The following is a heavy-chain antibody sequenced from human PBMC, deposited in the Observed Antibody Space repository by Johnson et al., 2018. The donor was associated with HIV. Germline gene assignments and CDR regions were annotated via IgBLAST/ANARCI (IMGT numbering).Heavy chain of an antibody. V-gene: IGHV3-11*04. Sequence: QVQLVESGGGLLKPVGSLRLSCAASGLIFSDYYMSWIRQAPGKGLEWVSYISFSDSTIYSADSVQGRFTISRDNAKNSLYLQMNSLRAEDTAVYYCARSKDCSGGSCPDGFDIWGQGTMVIVS. D-gene: IGHD2-15*01. CDR3: ARSKDCSGGSCPDGFDI. CDR1: GLIFSDYY. CDR2: ISFSDSTI. J-gene: IGHJ3*02.